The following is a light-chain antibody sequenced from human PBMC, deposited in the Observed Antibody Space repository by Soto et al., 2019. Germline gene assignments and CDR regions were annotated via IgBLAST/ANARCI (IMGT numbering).Light chain of an antibody. V-gene: IGLV2-14*01. J-gene: IGLJ1*01. Sequence: HSVVTQPASVSGSPGQSITISCTGTSSDVGDYNYVSWYQHHPGKAPKLIIYEVRNRPSGVPNRFSGAKSGNTASLTISGLQAEDEADYYCSSYRTGSAFYVFGSGTKVTVL. CDR1: SSDVGDYNY. CDR2: EVR. CDR3: SSYRTGSAFYV.